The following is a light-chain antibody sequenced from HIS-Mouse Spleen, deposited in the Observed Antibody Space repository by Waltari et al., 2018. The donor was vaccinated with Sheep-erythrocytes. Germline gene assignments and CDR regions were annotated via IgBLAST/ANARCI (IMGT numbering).Light chain of an antibody. CDR3: CSYAGSSTFHVV. CDR1: SSYVGSYNL. CDR2: EGS. J-gene: IGLJ2*01. Sequence: QSALTQPASVSGSPGQSITISCTGTSSYVGSYNLVSWHQQHPGKAPKLMIYEGSKRPSGVSNRFSGSKSGNTASLTISGLQAEDEADYYCCSYAGSSTFHVVFGGGTKLTVL. V-gene: IGLV2-23*03.